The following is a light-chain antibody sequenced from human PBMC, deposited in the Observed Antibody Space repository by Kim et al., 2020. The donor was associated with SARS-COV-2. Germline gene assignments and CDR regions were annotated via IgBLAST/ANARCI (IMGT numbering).Light chain of an antibody. CDR2: SNN. CDR1: DSNIGSNT. V-gene: IGLV1-44*01. Sequence: QSVLSQPPSASGTPGQRVTISCSGSDSNIGSNTVNWYQQFPGTAPKLLIDSNNRRPSGVPDRVSCSKSGTSASLAISGLQSEDEADYYCATWDDSRNVLMFGGGTQLTVL. J-gene: IGLJ3*02. CDR3: ATWDDSRNVLM.